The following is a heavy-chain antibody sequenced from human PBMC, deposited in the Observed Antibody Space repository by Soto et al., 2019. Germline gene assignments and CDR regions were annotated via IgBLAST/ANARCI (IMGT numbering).Heavy chain of an antibody. CDR2: INPNNGGT. D-gene: IGHD5-12*01. V-gene: IGHV1-2*02. J-gene: IGHJ5*02. Sequence: ASVKVSCKASGYTFTGYYMHWVRQAPGQGLEWMGWINPNNGGTNYAQKFQGRVTMTRDTSISTAYMELSRLRSDDTAVYYCALHSGYDQKDRPWGQGTLVTVSS. CDR1: GYTFTGYY. CDR3: ALHSGYDQKDRP.